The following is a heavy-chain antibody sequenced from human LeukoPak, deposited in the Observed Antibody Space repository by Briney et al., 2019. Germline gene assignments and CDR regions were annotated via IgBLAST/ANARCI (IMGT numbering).Heavy chain of an antibody. D-gene: IGHD4-11*01. CDR3: ARGLHYYYYGMDV. CDR1: GGSISSGGYR. CDR2: INYSGST. J-gene: IGHJ6*02. V-gene: IGHV4-31*11. Sequence: PSETLSLTCAVSGGSISSGGYRWTWIRQYPGKGLEWIGYINYSGSTCYNPSLKSRVTISVDTSKNQFSLKLSSVTAADTAVYYCARGLHYYYYGMDVWGQGTTVTVSS.